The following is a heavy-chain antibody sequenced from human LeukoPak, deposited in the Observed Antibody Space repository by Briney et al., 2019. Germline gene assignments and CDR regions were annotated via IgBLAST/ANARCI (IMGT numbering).Heavy chain of an antibody. J-gene: IGHJ6*03. V-gene: IGHV4-34*01. CDR1: GGSFSGYY. CDR3: ARGRQDVTMIVVVMTAVSYYLDV. CDR2: MNPSGST. Sequence: SETLSLTCAVYGGSFSGYYWTWIRQTPEKGLEWIGEMNPSGSTNYNPSLKSRVTISVDTSKNQFSLELSSVTAADTAVYYCARGRQDVTMIVVVMTAVSYYLDVWGKGTTGNGS. D-gene: IGHD3-22*01.